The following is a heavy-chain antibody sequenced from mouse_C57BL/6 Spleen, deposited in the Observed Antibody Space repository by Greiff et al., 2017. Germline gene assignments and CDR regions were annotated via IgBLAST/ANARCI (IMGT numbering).Heavy chain of an antibody. Sequence: DVMLVESEGGLVQPGSSMKLSCTASGFTFSDYYMAWVRQVPDKGLEWVANINYDGSSTYYLDSLKSRFIISRDNAKNILYLQMSSLKSEDTATYYCARAASFIDWYFDVWGTGTTVTVSS. V-gene: IGHV5-16*01. CDR2: INYDGSST. CDR3: ARAASFIDWYFDV. D-gene: IGHD1-2*01. CDR1: GFTFSDYY. J-gene: IGHJ1*03.